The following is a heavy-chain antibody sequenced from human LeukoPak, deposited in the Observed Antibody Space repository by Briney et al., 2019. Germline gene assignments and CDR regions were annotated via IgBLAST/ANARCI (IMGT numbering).Heavy chain of an antibody. CDR1: GLTFNNYA. J-gene: IGHJ6*02. D-gene: IGHD5-12*01. V-gene: IGHV3-9*01. Sequence: GGSLRLSCEASGLTFNNYAMHWVRHAPGKGLERVSGISWSSGSIDYADSVKGRFTISRDNAQNSLYLQMNSLRAEDTALYYCARDTRGSYYYGMDVWGQGTTVTVSS. CDR2: ISWSSGSI. CDR3: ARDTRGSYYYGMDV.